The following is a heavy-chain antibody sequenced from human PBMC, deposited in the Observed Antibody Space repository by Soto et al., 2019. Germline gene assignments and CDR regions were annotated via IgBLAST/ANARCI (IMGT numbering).Heavy chain of an antibody. J-gene: IGHJ2*01. CDR2: IYYSGST. CDR1: GGPISSYY. CDR3: ARGRYYGSGTPIKYFDL. D-gene: IGHD3-10*01. Sequence: SETLSPPFPVLGGPISSYYWSWIPQPPGKGLEWIGYIYYSGSTNYNPSLKSRVTISVDTSKNQFSLKLSSVTAADTAVYYCARGRYYGSGTPIKYFDLWGRGTLVTVSS. V-gene: IGHV4-59*01.